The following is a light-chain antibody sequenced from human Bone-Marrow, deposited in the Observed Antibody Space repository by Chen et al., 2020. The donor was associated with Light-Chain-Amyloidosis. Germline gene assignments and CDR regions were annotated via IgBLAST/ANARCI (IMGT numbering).Light chain of an antibody. Sequence: QSALTQPASVSGSPGQSITISCTGAISDVDSYKSVSWYQQHPGKAPKLVICDLTARPSGVSHRFSGAKSGTTASLTIAGLQAEDEADYFCSSYTSSGTWVFGGGTKLTVL. J-gene: IGLJ3*02. CDR2: DLT. CDR1: ISDVDSYKS. V-gene: IGLV2-14*01. CDR3: SSYTSSGTWV.